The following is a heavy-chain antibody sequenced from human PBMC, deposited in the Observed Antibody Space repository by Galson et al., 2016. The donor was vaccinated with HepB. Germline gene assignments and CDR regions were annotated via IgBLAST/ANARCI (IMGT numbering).Heavy chain of an antibody. CDR2: ISGGADSR. J-gene: IGHJ4*02. CDR1: GFTFSIYA. D-gene: IGHD2-15*01. V-gene: IGHV3-23*01. CDR3: ATILGYCRGGSCYRDY. Sequence: SLRLSCAASGFTFSIYAMSWVRQAPGKGLKWVSSISGGADSRYYADSVKDRFTISRDNSKNTLYLQMHSLGAEDTAVYYCATILGYCRGGSCYRDYWGQGTLVTVSS.